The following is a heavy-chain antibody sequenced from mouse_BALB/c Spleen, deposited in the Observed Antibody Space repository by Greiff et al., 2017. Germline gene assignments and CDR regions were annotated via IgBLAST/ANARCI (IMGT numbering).Heavy chain of an antibody. V-gene: IGHV14-3*02. CDR3: ANSPYYYGSSGFAY. CDR1: GFNIKDTY. CDR2: IDPANGNT. Sequence: VQLQQSGAELVKPGASVKLSCTASGFNIKDTYMHWVKQRPEQGLEWIGRIDPANGNTKYDPKFQGKATITADTSSNTAYLQLSSLTSEDTAVYYCANSPYYYGSSGFAYWGQGTLVTVSA. J-gene: IGHJ3*01. D-gene: IGHD1-1*01.